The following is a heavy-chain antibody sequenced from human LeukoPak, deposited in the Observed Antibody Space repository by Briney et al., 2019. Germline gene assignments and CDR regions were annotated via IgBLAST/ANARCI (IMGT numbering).Heavy chain of an antibody. CDR1: GFSFSTHN. CDR3: VKGRYGTGWDF. J-gene: IGHJ4*02. V-gene: IGHV3-64D*06. CDR2: ITSDGENT. Sequence: GGSQRLSCSASGFSFSTHNMHWVRQAPGKGLEFVSGITSDGENTDYLDFVKGRFTITRDNSKNTLYLHMTSLRPEDTAVYFCVKGRYGTGWDFWGPGTLVLVSS. D-gene: IGHD3-10*01.